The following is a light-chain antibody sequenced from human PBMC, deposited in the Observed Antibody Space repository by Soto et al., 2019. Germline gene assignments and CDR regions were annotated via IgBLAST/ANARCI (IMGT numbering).Light chain of an antibody. V-gene: IGKV1-39*01. Sequence: IEMTQSPSSLSASVGDRVTLTCRASENIRTYLNWYQHKPGKAPNLLIYGASTLQSGVPSRFSGSGSGTDFTLTISRLQPEDFATYYCQESYSAPEFTFGGGTKVDIK. CDR1: ENIRTY. J-gene: IGKJ4*01. CDR2: GAS. CDR3: QESYSAPEFT.